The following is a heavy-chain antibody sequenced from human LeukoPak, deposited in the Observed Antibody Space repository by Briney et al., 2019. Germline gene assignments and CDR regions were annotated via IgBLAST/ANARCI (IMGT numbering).Heavy chain of an antibody. CDR1: GGSFSGYY. V-gene: IGHV4-34*01. D-gene: IGHD5-18*01. CDR2: INHSGST. Sequence: SETLSLTCAVYGGSFSGYYWSWIRQPPGKGLEWIGEINHSGSTNYNPSLKSRVTISVDTSKNQFSLKLSSVTAADTAVYYCVRVGSYGHFDYWGQGTLVTVSS. J-gene: IGHJ4*02. CDR3: VRVGSYGHFDY.